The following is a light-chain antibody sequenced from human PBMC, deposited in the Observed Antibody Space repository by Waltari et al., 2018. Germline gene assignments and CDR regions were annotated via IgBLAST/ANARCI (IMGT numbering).Light chain of an antibody. J-gene: IGLJ2*01. V-gene: IGLV1-36*01. CDR1: RSNIGNNV. CDR2: YDD. CDR3: SAWDDSLNGPV. Sequence: QSVLTQPPSVSEAPRQRVTISCSGSRSNIGNNVVTWYQQLPGKAPKLLIYYDDLRPSGGSDRFSGSKSGNSASLAISGLQSEDEADYYCSAWDDSLNGPVFGGGTKLTVL.